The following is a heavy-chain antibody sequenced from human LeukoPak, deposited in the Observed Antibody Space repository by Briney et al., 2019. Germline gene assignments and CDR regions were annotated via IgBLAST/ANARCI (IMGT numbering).Heavy chain of an antibody. Sequence: PGRSLRLSCAASGFTFSSYGMHWVRQAPGKGLEWVAVISYDGSNKYYADSVKGRFTISRDNSKNTLYLQMNSLRAGDTAVYYCAKVRGFGESPIDYWGQGTLVTVSS. CDR3: AKVRGFGESPIDY. CDR2: ISYDGSNK. D-gene: IGHD3-10*01. CDR1: GFTFSSYG. J-gene: IGHJ4*02. V-gene: IGHV3-30*18.